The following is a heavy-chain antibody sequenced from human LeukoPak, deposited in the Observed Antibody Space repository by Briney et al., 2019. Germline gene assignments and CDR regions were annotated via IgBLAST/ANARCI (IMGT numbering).Heavy chain of an antibody. Sequence: PSETLSLTCAVYGGSFSGYYWGWIRQPPGKGLEWIGEINHSGSTNYNPSLKSRVTISVDTSKNQFSLKLSSVTAADTAVYYCARHSPYGSGSYSPLGYNWFDPWGQGTLVTVSS. J-gene: IGHJ5*02. V-gene: IGHV4-34*01. D-gene: IGHD3-10*01. CDR3: ARHSPYGSGSYSPLGYNWFDP. CDR1: GGSFSGYY. CDR2: INHSGST.